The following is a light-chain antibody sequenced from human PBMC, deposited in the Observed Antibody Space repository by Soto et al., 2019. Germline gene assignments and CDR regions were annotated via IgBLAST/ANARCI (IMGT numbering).Light chain of an antibody. CDR1: QSVSSD. Sequence: EVVMTQSPATLSVSPGERATLSCRASQSVSSDLAWYQQKPGQAPRLLIYDASTRATGIPARFGGSGSGTVFTLTISRLQSEDSAVYYCQHYNNWPPGTFGQGTKVDIK. CDR3: QHYNNWPPGT. CDR2: DAS. V-gene: IGKV3-15*01. J-gene: IGKJ1*01.